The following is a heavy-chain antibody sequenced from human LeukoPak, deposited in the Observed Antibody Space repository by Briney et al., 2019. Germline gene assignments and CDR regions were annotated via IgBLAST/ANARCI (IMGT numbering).Heavy chain of an antibody. Sequence: SETLSLTCAVSGGSISSSNWWSWVRQPPGKGLEWIGEIYHSGSTNYNPSLKSRVTISVDTSKNQFSLKLSSVTAADTAVYYCARNLEWSHRGSADYWGQGTLVTVSS. CDR3: ARNLEWSHRGSADY. CDR2: IYHSGST. J-gene: IGHJ4*02. V-gene: IGHV4-4*02. D-gene: IGHD3-3*01. CDR1: GGSISSSNW.